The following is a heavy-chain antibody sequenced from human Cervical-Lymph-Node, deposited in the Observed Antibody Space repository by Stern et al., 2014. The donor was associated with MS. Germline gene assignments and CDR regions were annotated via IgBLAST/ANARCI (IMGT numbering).Heavy chain of an antibody. D-gene: IGHD6-19*01. CDR3: ARQGGVESGDHITLADLYFAL. V-gene: IGHV5-51*01. CDR2: IYPDDSDP. CDR1: GYSFTRHW. J-gene: IGHJ2*01. Sequence: EVQLVESGAEVKKPGESLKVSCKGSGYSFTRHWIGWVRQMPGKGLEGMGTIYPDDSDPIYSPSFQGQVPISADKSISTAYLQWSSLRASDTAMYYCARQGGVESGDHITLADLYFALWGRGTQVTVSS.